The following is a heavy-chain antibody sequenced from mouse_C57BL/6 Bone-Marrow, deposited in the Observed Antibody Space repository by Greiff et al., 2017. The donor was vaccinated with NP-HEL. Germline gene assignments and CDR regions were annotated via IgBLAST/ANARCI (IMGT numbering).Heavy chain of an antibody. D-gene: IGHD1-2*01. CDR1: GFNIKNTY. J-gene: IGHJ4*01. Sequence: VQLKESVAELVRPGASVKLSCTASGFNIKNTYMHWVKQRPEQGLEWIGRIDPANGNTKYAPKFQGKATITADTSSNTAYLQLSSLTSEDTAIYYCAKVLRRGFYYAMDYWGQGTSVTVSS. CDR3: AKVLRRGFYYAMDY. CDR2: IDPANGNT. V-gene: IGHV14-3*01.